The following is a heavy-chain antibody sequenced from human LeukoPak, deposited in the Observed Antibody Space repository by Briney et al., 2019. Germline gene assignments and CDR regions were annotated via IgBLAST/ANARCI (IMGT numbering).Heavy chain of an antibody. J-gene: IGHJ4*02. V-gene: IGHV3-48*02. Sequence: PGGSLRLSCTASGFTFSTYGMVWVRQAPGKGLEWVSYIRSSGSTTYYADSVQGRFTTSRDDAENSLYLQMNSLRDEDTGVYYCARVNYYALDYWGQGALVTVSS. CDR1: GFTFSTYG. D-gene: IGHD3-10*01. CDR2: IRSSGSTT. CDR3: ARVNYYALDY.